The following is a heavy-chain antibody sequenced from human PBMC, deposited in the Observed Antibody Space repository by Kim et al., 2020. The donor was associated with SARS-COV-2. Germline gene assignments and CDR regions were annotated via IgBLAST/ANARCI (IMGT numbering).Heavy chain of an antibody. V-gene: IGHV3-73*01. CDR1: GFTFSGSA. Sequence: GGSLRLSCAASGFTFSGSAMHWVRQASGKGLEWVGRIRSKANSYATAYAASVKGRFTISRDDSKNTAYLQMNSLKTEDTAVYYCTSLVNSGYDRSNYWGQGTLVTVSS. J-gene: IGHJ4*02. CDR3: TSLVNSGYDRSNY. CDR2: IRSKANSYAT. D-gene: IGHD5-12*01.